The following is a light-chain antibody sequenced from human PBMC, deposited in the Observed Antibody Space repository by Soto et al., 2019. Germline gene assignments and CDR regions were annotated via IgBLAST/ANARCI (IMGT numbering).Light chain of an antibody. Sequence: DIQMTQSPSSLSASIGDSVTITCRTSQSIKMYLNWYQQKPGKAPTLLIYGASTLQSGVPSRFSGSGSGTEFTLSINSLQPEDFATYYCQQSYTTPPITFCQGTRLEI. V-gene: IGKV1-39*01. CDR3: QQSYTTPPIT. CDR2: GAS. CDR1: QSIKMY. J-gene: IGKJ5*01.